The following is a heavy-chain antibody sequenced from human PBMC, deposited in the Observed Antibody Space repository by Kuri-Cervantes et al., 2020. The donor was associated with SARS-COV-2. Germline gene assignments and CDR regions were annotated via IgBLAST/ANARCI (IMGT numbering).Heavy chain of an antibody. D-gene: IGHD1/OR15-1a*01. J-gene: IGHJ4*02. V-gene: IGHV3-23*01. CDR3: AKCPRTVVPGTSGKD. CDR1: GFTFSDSA. CDR2: ISTSGAYT. Sequence: GESLKISCAASGFTFSDSAMNWVRQAPGKGLEWVSAISTSGAYTYYADSVKGRFTISRDNSKNTLYLQMQRLRAEDTAVYYCAKCPRTVVPGTSGKDWGQGTLVTVSS.